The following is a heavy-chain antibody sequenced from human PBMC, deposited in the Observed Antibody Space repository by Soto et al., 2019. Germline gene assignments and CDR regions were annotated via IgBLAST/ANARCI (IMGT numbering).Heavy chain of an antibody. Sequence: SETLCLTCTVSGGSISSYYWSGIRQPPGKGLEWIGYIYYSGSTNYNPSLKSRVTISVDTSKNQFSLKLSSVTAADTAVYYCARHQETTVTTTAGGAFDIWGQGTMVTVSS. D-gene: IGHD4-17*01. V-gene: IGHV4-59*08. CDR3: ARHQETTVTTTAGGAFDI. CDR2: IYYSGST. CDR1: GGSISSYY. J-gene: IGHJ3*02.